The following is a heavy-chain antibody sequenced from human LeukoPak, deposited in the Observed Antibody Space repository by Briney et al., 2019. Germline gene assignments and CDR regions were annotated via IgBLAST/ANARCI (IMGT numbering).Heavy chain of an antibody. V-gene: IGHV1-69*13. Sequence: ASVKVPCKASGGTFSRYAISWVRQAPGQGLEWMGGIIPMFGIANYAQKFQGRVTITADESTSTAYMELSSLRSEDTAMYYCARDRPYTGGWRGFDYWGQGTLVTVSS. J-gene: IGHJ4*02. CDR3: ARDRPYTGGWRGFDY. CDR2: IIPMFGIA. CDR1: GGTFSRYA. D-gene: IGHD6-19*01.